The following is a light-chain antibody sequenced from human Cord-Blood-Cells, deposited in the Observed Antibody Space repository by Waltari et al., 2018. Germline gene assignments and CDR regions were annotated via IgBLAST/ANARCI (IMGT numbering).Light chain of an antibody. CDR2: DVS. V-gene: IGLV2-14*01. CDR3: SSYTSSSTYV. Sequence: QSALTQPASVSGSPGQSLTISCTGTSSDGGGHHYVSWYQQHPGKAPKLMIYDVSKRPSGVSNRFSGSKSGNTASLTISGLQAEDEADYYCSSYTSSSTYVFGTGTKVTVL. CDR1: SSDGGGHHY. J-gene: IGLJ1*01.